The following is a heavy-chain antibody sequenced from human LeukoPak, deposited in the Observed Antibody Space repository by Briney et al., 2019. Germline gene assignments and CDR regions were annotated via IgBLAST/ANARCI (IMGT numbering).Heavy chain of an antibody. CDR2: LNSDGTTI. V-gene: IGHV3-74*01. CDR3: VRGAGGPRNYVLDY. D-gene: IGHD3-10*02. CDR1: GFTFSGYW. J-gene: IGHJ4*02. Sequence: GGSLRLSCVASGFTFSGYWMHWVRQAPGMGLVWVPRLNSDGTTINYADSVKGRFTISRDNAKNTVYLQMSGLRDDDTALYFCVRGAGGPRNYVLDYWGQGALVSASS.